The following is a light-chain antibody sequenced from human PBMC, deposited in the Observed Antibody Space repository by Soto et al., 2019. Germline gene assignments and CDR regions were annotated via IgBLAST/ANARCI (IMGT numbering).Light chain of an antibody. Sequence: DIQRAQSPSTLSASLGDRVTITCRASQSISRWLAWYQQKPGKAPKLLISDVSNLERGVPSRFSGSGSGTEFTLTISSLETDDVATYYCQQYSSYASFGQGTKVDIK. J-gene: IGKJ1*01. V-gene: IGKV1-5*01. CDR2: DVS. CDR3: QQYSSYAS. CDR1: QSISRW.